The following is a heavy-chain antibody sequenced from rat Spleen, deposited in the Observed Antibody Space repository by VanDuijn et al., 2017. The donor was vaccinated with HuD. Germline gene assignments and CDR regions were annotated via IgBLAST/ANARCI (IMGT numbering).Heavy chain of an antibody. J-gene: IGHJ2*01. Sequence: QVQLKESGPGLVQPSQTLSLTCTVSGLSLTSYTVSWVRQPPGKGLEWIAAISSGGSTYYNSALKSRLSISRDTSKSQVFLKMNSLQTEDTAIYYCTRSTIASISSDGIWGQGVMVTVSS. V-gene: IGHV2-6*01. CDR2: ISSGGST. D-gene: IGHD1-2*01. CDR1: GLSLTSYT. CDR3: TRSTIASISSDGI.